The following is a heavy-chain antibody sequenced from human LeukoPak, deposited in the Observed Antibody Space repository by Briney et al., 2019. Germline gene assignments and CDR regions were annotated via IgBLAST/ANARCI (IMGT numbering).Heavy chain of an antibody. J-gene: IGHJ4*02. CDR2: INPNSGDT. CDR3: ARSSSHDY. V-gene: IGHV1-2*02. CDR1: GYTFTGYY. D-gene: IGHD2-2*01. Sequence: ASVKVSCKTSGYTFTGYYIHWVRQAPGQGLEWMGWINPNSGDTNYAQKFRGRVTMTRDTSPSTAYMEVSRLISDDTAVYYCARSSSHDYWGQGTLVTVSS.